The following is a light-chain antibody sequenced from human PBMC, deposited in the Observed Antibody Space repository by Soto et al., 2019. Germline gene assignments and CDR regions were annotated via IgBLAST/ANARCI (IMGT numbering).Light chain of an antibody. CDR3: QSYDSSLSV. J-gene: IGLJ1*01. CDR2: GNS. CDR1: SSNIGAGYD. Sequence: QAVVTQPPSVSGAPGQRVTISCTWSSSNIGAGYDVHWYQQLPGTAPKLLIYGNSNRPSGVPDRFSGSKSGTSASLAITGLQAEDEADYYCQSYDSSLSVFGTGTKLTVL. V-gene: IGLV1-40*01.